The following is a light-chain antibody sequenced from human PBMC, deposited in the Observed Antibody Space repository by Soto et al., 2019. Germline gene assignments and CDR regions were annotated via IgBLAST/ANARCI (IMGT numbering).Light chain of an antibody. CDR1: QSVSSN. V-gene: IGKV3-15*01. CDR3: QQYNNWPPWT. CDR2: GAS. Sequence: EIVMKQSPATLSVSTGERANLSCRASQSVSSNFAWYQQKPGQAPRLLIYGASTRATGIPAMFSGSGSGTEFTLTISSLQSEESAVYYCQQYNNWPPWTFGQGTKVEIK. J-gene: IGKJ1*01.